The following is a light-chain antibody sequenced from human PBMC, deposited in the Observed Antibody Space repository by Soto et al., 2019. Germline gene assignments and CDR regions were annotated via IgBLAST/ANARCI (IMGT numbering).Light chain of an antibody. CDR2: DAS. V-gene: IGKV3-20*01. CDR1: QSVSVH. CDR3: QQYGSSPPFT. Sequence: EIVLTQSPGTLSLSPGERATLSCRASQSVSVHLAWYQQKPGQAPRLLIYDASNRATGIPARFSGSGSGTDFTLTISRLEPEDFAVYYCQQYGSSPPFTFGPGTKVDIK. J-gene: IGKJ3*01.